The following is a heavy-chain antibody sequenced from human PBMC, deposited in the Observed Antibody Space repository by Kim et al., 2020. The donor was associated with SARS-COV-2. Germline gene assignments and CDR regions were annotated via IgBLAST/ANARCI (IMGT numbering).Heavy chain of an antibody. Sequence: GGSLRLSCAASGFTFNNYCMSWVRQAPGEGLECVANINQDGSAKSYVGSVKGRFTVSRDNAENSLYLQMSGLRVEDTAVYYCARDLSGSKDAFDIWGQGTMVTVSS. J-gene: IGHJ3*02. CDR2: INQDGSAK. V-gene: IGHV3-7*03. CDR3: ARDLSGSKDAFDI. CDR1: GFTFNNYC. D-gene: IGHD1-26*01.